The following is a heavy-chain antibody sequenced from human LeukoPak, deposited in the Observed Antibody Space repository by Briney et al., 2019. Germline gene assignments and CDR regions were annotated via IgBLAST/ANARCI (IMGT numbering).Heavy chain of an antibody. D-gene: IGHD2-2*03. CDR3: AKDRMGIVVVPAALGY. Sequence: GGSLRLSCAASGFTFSSYAMSWVRQAPGKGLEWVSAISGSGGSTYYADSVKGRFTISRDNSKNTLYLQMNSLRAEDTAVYYCAKDRMGIVVVPAALGYWGQGTLVTVSS. CDR1: GFTFSSYA. V-gene: IGHV3-23*01. J-gene: IGHJ4*02. CDR2: ISGSGGST.